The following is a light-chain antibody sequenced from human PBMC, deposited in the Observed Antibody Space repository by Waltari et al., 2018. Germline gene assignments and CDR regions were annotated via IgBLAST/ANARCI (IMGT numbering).Light chain of an antibody. V-gene: IGLV2-23*01. Sequence: QSALTQPASVSGSPGQSITIPCTGTSSDVGRYNLVSWYQHYPGKAPKLMIYEGTKRPSGVSNRFSGSKSGNTASLTISGLQAEDEADYHCCSYAHSSRVIFGGGTKVTVL. J-gene: IGLJ2*01. CDR1: SSDVGRYNL. CDR3: CSYAHSSRVI. CDR2: EGT.